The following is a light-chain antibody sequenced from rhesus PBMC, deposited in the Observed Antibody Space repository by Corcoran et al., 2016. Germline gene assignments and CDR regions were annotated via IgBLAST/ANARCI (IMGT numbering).Light chain of an antibody. Sequence: DIQMTQSPSSLSASVGDRVTITCRASEGSNTYLSWYQQKQGKPPRRLIYEASRWESGVPTRFSGSGSGNDFTLPVSSLPPEDLATYCCLQYDRYPFTFGPGTKLDFK. CDR2: EAS. V-gene: IGKV1-43*02. CDR3: LQYDRYPFT. J-gene: IGKJ3*01. CDR1: EGSNTY.